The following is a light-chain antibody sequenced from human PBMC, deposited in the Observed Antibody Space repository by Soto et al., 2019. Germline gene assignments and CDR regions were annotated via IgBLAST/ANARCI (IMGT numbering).Light chain of an antibody. CDR3: QHYNYWPYT. CDR1: QTIDNT. J-gene: IGKJ2*01. V-gene: IGKV3-15*01. Sequence: EIVMTQSPATLSLSPGERATLSCRASQTIDNTLAWYQRKPGQAPRLLIYDASTRATGVPARFRGSGSGTDFSLTICSLQSEDFAVFYCQHYNYWPYTFGQGTKVDIK. CDR2: DAS.